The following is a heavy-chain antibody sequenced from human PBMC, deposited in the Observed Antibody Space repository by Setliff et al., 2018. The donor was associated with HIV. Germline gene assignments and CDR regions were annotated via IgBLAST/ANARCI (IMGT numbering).Heavy chain of an antibody. V-gene: IGHV1-18*04. CDR2: ISTYNGNT. D-gene: IGHD2-2*01. CDR1: GYSFADYG. Sequence: ASVKVSCKTSGYSFADYGITWVRQAPGQGLEWMGWISTYNGNTNYAQKLQGRVTMTSEISTRTAYMEVRSLRSDDTAVYYCARGPYCSSSTCYGPLYYYYYIDVWGKGTTVTVSS. J-gene: IGHJ6*03. CDR3: ARGPYCSSSTCYGPLYYYYYIDV.